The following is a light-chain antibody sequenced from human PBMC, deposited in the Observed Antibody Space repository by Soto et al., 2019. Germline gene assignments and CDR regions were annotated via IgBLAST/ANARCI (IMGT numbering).Light chain of an antibody. J-gene: IGKJ1*01. CDR3: QQYNNWPPSWT. V-gene: IGKV3-15*01. CDR1: QSVSSN. CDR2: GAS. Sequence: EIVMTQSPATLSVSPGERATLSCRASQSVSSNLAWYQQKPGQAPRLLIYGASTRATGIPARFSGSGSGTEFTITISSLQSEDFAVYYCQQYNNWPPSWTFGQGPKVDIK.